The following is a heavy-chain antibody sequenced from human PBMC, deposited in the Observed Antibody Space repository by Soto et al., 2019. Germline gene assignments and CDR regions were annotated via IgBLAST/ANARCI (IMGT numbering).Heavy chain of an antibody. J-gene: IGHJ3*02. D-gene: IGHD2-2*01. V-gene: IGHV4-30-4*01. CDR2: IYYSGST. Sequence: QVQLQESGPGLVKPSQTLSLTCTVSGGSISSGDYYWSWIRQPPGKGLEWIGYIYYSGSTYYNPSLKSRVTISVDTSKNQFSLKLSSVTAADTAVYYCALLHCSSTSCDDAFDIWGQGTMVTVSS. CDR3: ALLHCSSTSCDDAFDI. CDR1: GGSISSGDYY.